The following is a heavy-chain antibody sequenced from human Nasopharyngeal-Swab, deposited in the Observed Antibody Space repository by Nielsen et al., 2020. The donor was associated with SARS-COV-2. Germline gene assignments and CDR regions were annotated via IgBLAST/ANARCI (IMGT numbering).Heavy chain of an antibody. Sequence: TPFPPLAVYCGSFSGYYWGWIRPPPGEGVGWIGEINHSGSTNYNPSLKSRVTISVDTSKNQFSLKLSSVTAADTAVYYCASQGSDIVVVPAAIGAFDIWGQGTMVTVSS. CDR1: CGSFSGYY. V-gene: IGHV4-34*01. CDR3: ASQGSDIVVVPAAIGAFDI. D-gene: IGHD2-2*02. CDR2: INHSGST. J-gene: IGHJ3*02.